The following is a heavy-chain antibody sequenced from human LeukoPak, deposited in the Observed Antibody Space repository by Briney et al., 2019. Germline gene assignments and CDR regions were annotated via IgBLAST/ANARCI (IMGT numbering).Heavy chain of an antibody. V-gene: IGHV3-30*04. J-gene: IGHJ4*02. CDR2: ISYDGSNK. CDR1: GFTFSSYA. D-gene: IGHD3-22*01. Sequence: GGSLRLSCAASGFTFSSYAMHWVRQAPGKGLEWVAVISYDGSNKYYADSVKGRFTISRDNSKNTLYLQMNSLRAEDTAVYYSAKGYYYDSSGYHDYWGQGTLVTVSS. CDR3: AKGYYYDSSGYHDY.